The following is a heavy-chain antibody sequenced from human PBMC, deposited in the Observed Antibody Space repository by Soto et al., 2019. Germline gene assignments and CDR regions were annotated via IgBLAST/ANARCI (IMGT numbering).Heavy chain of an antibody. V-gene: IGHV1-24*01. Sequence: ASVEVSCKASGYTLTELSMHWVRQAPGKGLEWMGGFDPEDGETIYAQKFQGRVTMTEDTSTDTAYMELCRLRSEDTAVYYGAALLDDSSGYIGFDPWGQGTLVTVSS. CDR2: FDPEDGET. CDR1: GYTLTELS. D-gene: IGHD3-22*01. J-gene: IGHJ5*02. CDR3: AALLDDSSGYIGFDP.